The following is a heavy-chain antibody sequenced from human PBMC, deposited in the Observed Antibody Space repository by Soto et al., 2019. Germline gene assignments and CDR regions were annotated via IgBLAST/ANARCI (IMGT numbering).Heavy chain of an antibody. CDR1: GFTFSSYA. CDR2: ISGSGDYT. CDR3: AKGLAVAGPYYYGMDV. V-gene: IGHV3-23*01. J-gene: IGHJ6*02. Sequence: EVQLLESGGGLVQPGGSLRLSCAASGFTFSSYAMTWVRQAPGKGLEWVSSISGSGDYTYYADSVKGRFTISRDNSKNTLNLQMNSLRAEDTAVYYCAKGLAVAGPYYYGMDVWGQGPPGTVSS. D-gene: IGHD6-19*01.